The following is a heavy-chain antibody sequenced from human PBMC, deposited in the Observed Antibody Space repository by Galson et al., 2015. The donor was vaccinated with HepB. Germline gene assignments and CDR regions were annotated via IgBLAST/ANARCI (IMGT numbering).Heavy chain of an antibody. J-gene: IGHJ6*02. CDR2: INPSGGST. CDR3: ARAVTTLWGGMDV. Sequence: SVKVSCKASGYTFTSYYMHWVRQAPGQGLKWMGIINPSGGSTSCAQKFQGRVTMTRDTSTSTVYMELSSLRSEDTAVYYCARAVTTLWGGMDVWGQGTTVTVSS. D-gene: IGHD4-17*01. CDR1: GYTFTSYY. V-gene: IGHV1-46*03.